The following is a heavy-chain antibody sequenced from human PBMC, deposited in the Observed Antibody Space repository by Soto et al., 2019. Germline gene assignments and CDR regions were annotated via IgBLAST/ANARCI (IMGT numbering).Heavy chain of an antibody. CDR2: ISWNSGSI. V-gene: IGHV3-9*01. Sequence: GGSLRLSCAASGFTFDDYAMHWVRQAPGKGLEWVSGISWNSGSIGYADSVKGRFTISRDNAKNSLYLQMNSLRAEDTALYYCAKVGGGVPGHQFDYWGQGTLVTVSS. CDR3: AKVGGGVPGHQFDY. J-gene: IGHJ4*02. D-gene: IGHD2-2*01. CDR1: GFTFDDYA.